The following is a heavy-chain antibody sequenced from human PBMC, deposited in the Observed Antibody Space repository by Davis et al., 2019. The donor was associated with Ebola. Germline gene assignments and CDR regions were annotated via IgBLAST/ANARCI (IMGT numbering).Heavy chain of an antibody. CDR3: ARDKKYSSYYYYYGMDV. CDR2: ISGSSGKT. J-gene: IGHJ6*04. V-gene: IGHV1-18*01. D-gene: IGHD6-6*01. Sequence: ASVKVSCKASGYTFTTFGISWVRQAPGQGLEWVGWISGSSGKTNYAQKIQGRVTMTTDTSTSTAYMELRSLRSDDTAVYYCARDKKYSSYYYYYGMDVWGKGTTVTVSS. CDR1: GYTFTTFG.